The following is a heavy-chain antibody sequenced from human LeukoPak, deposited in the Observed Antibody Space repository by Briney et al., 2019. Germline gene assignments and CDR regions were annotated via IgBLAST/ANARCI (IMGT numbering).Heavy chain of an antibody. CDR1: GYTFSSYA. Sequence: GGSLRLSCAASGYTFSSYAMSWVRQAPGKGLEWVSAISGSGGSTYSADSVKGRFTISRDNAKNSLYLQMKSLRAEDTAVYYCARGKTSQNIVTRKTYNWFDPWGQGTLVTVSS. J-gene: IGHJ5*02. D-gene: IGHD2/OR15-2a*01. CDR3: ARGKTSQNIVTRKTYNWFDP. CDR2: ISGSGGST. V-gene: IGHV3-23*01.